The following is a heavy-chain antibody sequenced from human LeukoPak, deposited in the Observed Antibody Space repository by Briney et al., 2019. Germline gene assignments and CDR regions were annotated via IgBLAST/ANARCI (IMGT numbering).Heavy chain of an antibody. CDR3: ARDGYCSGGTCPDLDY. CDR1: GYSFTGYY. D-gene: IGHD2-15*01. J-gene: IGHJ4*02. Sequence: ASVKVSRKASGYSFTGYYMHWVRQAPGQGLEWMGWINANSGGTQYAQKFQGRFTMTRDTSISTAYMELTRLRSDDTAVYYCARDGYCSGGTCPDLDYWGQGTLVTVSS. CDR2: INANSGGT. V-gene: IGHV1-2*02.